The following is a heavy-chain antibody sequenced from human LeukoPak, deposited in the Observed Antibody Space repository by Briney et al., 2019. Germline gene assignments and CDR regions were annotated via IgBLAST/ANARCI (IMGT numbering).Heavy chain of an antibody. CDR2: ISYDGRNK. CDR1: GFTFSDYG. CDR3: AKDSERWLRDDAFDI. J-gene: IGHJ3*02. D-gene: IGHD6-19*01. Sequence: PGGSLRLSCAASGFTFSDYGMHRVRQAPGKGLEWVAVISYDGRNKYYADSVKGRFTISRDNSKNTLYLQMNSLRVEDTSVYYCAKDSERWLRDDAFDIWGQGTMVTVSS. V-gene: IGHV3-30*18.